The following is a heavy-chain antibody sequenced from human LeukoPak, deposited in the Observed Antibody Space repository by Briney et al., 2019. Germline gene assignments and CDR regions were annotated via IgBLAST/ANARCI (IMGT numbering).Heavy chain of an antibody. Sequence: SETLSLTCTVSGGSISSGGYYWSWIRQHPGKGLDWIGYIYYTGTTYYNPSLKSRVTISIDTSKNQFSLKLSPVTAADTAVYYCARPGTGNAFDIWGQGTMVTVSS. CDR2: IYYTGTT. V-gene: IGHV4-31*03. CDR1: GGSISSGGYY. J-gene: IGHJ3*02. CDR3: ARPGTGNAFDI. D-gene: IGHD3/OR15-3a*01.